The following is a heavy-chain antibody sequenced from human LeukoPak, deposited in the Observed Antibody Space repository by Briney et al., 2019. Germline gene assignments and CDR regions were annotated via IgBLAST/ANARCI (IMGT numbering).Heavy chain of an antibody. Sequence: ASVKVSCKASGYTFTSYVMHWVRQAPGQRLEWMGRINAGNGNTKYSQKFQGRVTITRDTSADTAYMELSSLRSEDTAVYYCARFKYCTNGVCYAGFDYWGQGTLVTVSS. CDR2: INAGNGNT. CDR1: GYTFTSYV. D-gene: IGHD2-8*01. J-gene: IGHJ4*02. CDR3: ARFKYCTNGVCYAGFDY. V-gene: IGHV1-3*01.